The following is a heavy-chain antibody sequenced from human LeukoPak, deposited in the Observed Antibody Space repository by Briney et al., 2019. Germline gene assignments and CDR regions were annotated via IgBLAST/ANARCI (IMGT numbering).Heavy chain of an antibody. CDR2: IKQDGSEK. CDR3: ARDGGHGGDLDH. V-gene: IGHV3-7*01. Sequence: PGGSLRLSCAASGFTFTTYWMHWVRQAPGKGLEWVANIKQDGSEKYYVDSAKGRFTISRDNGKNSVYLQMNSLRAEDTAVYYCARDGGHGGDLDHWGQGTLVTVSS. J-gene: IGHJ4*02. CDR1: GFTFTTYW. D-gene: IGHD2-21*02.